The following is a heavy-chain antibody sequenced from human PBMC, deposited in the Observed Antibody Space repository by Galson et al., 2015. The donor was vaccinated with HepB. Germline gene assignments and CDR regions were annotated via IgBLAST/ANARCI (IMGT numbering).Heavy chain of an antibody. Sequence: QSGAEVKKPGESLRISCKGSGYSLTSYWISWVRQMPGKGLEWMGRIDPSDSYTNYGPSFQGHVTISAVKSISTAYLQWSSLKASDTAMYYCARPGFGELSEPDAFDIWGQGTMVTASS. J-gene: IGHJ3*02. CDR3: ARPGFGELSEPDAFDI. V-gene: IGHV5-10-1*01. D-gene: IGHD3-10*01. CDR2: IDPSDSYT. CDR1: GYSLTSYW.